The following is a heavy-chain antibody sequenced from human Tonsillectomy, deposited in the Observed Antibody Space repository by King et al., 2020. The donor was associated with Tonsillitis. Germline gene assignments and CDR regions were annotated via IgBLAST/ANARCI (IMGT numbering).Heavy chain of an antibody. D-gene: IGHD1-26*01. Sequence: QLVQSGAEVKKPGESLKISCKGSGYSFTSYWIGWVRQMPGKGLEWMGIIYPGDSDTRYSPSFQGQVTTSAEKSISTAYLQWSSLKASDTATYYCARLGPYVGATRHFEYWGQGTLVTVSS. CDR2: IYPGDSDT. CDR3: ARLGPYVGATRHFEY. CDR1: GYSFTSYW. V-gene: IGHV5-51*01. J-gene: IGHJ4*02.